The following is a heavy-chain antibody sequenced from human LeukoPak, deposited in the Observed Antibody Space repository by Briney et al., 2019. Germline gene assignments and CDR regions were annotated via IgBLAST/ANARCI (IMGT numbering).Heavy chain of an antibody. J-gene: IGHJ4*02. CDR2: ISGSGGST. CDR1: GFTFSTYA. D-gene: IGHD2-2*02. CDR3: ASSRYCSSTSCYRYFDY. V-gene: IGHV3-23*01. Sequence: PGGSLRLSCAASGFTFSTYAMNWVRQAPAKGLEWVSAISGSGGSTYYADSVKGRFTISRDNSKNTLYLQMNSLRAEDTAVYYCASSRYCSSTSCYRYFDYWGLGILVTVSS.